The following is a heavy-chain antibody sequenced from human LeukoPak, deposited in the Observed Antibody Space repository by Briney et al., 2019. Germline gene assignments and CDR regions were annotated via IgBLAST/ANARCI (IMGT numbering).Heavy chain of an antibody. CDR3: ARGYYDSSGNYPDY. J-gene: IGHJ4*02. CDR1: GYTFTGYY. D-gene: IGHD3-22*01. Sequence: ASVKVSRKASGYTFTGYYMHWVRQAPGQGLEWMGWINPNSGGTNYAQKFQGRATMTRDTSISTAYMELSRLRSDDTAVYYCARGYYDSSGNYPDYWGQGTLVTVSS. V-gene: IGHV1-2*02. CDR2: INPNSGGT.